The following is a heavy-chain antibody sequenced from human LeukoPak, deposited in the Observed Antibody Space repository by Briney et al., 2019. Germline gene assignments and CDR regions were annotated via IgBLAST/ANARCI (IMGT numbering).Heavy chain of an antibody. D-gene: IGHD4-11*01. CDR2: IYYSGST. CDR3: ARDDGGHYRNYAFDI. J-gene: IGHJ3*02. V-gene: IGHV4-59*01. CDR1: GGSITTYY. Sequence: PSETLSLTCTVSGGSITTYYWNWIRQPPGKGLEWIGYIYYSGSTNYNPSLKSRVTISLDTSKNQFSLKLSSVTAADTAVYYCARDDGGHYRNYAFDIWGQGTMVTVSS.